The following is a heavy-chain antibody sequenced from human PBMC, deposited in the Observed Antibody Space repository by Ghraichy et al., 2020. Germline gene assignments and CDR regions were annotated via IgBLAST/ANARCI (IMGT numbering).Heavy chain of an antibody. J-gene: IGHJ4*02. Sequence: GGSLRLSCAASGFNVGYHSMSWVRQAPGKGLEWVSVFYTGGNTSYADSVKDRFTMYRDKSKNTFYLQLNSLRAEDTAVYRCSRGSSDWSIFESWGQGTLVTVSS. CDR3: SRGSSDWSIFES. V-gene: IGHV3-66*01. CDR2: FYTGGNT. D-gene: IGHD3-3*01. CDR1: GFNVGYHS.